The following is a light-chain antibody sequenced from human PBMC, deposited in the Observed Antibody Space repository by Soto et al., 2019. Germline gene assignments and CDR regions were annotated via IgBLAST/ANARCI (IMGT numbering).Light chain of an antibody. CDR1: QSVSSY. CDR2: DAS. Sequence: PGERATLSCRASQSVSSYLAWYQQQPGQAPRLLIYDASNRATGIPARFSGSGSGTDFTLTISSLEPEDFAVYYCQQRSNWPITFGQGTRLEIK. CDR3: QQRSNWPIT. J-gene: IGKJ5*01. V-gene: IGKV3-11*01.